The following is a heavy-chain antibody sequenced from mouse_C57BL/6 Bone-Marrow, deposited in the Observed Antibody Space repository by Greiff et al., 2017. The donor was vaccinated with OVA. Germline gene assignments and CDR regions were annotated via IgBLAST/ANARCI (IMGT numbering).Heavy chain of an antibody. Sequence: EVQLQQSGPELVKPGASVKMSCKASGYTFTDYNMHWVKQSHGKSLEWIGYINPNNGGTSYNQKFKGKATLTVNKSSSTAYMELSSLTSEDSAVYDCAREGDYGILRDYWGQGTSVTVSS. CDR3: AREGDYGILRDY. V-gene: IGHV1-22*01. D-gene: IGHD2-1*01. J-gene: IGHJ4*01. CDR1: GYTFTDYN. CDR2: INPNNGGT.